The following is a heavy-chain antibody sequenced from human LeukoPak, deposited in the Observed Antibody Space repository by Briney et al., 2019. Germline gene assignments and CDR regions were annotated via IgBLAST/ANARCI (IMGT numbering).Heavy chain of an antibody. CDR1: GGSISSYY. CDR2: IYYSGST. D-gene: IGHD3-10*01. J-gene: IGHJ5*02. Sequence: KSSETLSLTCTVSGGSISSYYWSWIRQPPGKGLEWIGYIYYSGSTNYNPSLKSRVTISGDTSKSQFSLKLMSVTAADTAVYYCARDSGTTGEVKFDPWGQGTLVAVSS. CDR3: ARDSGTTGEVKFDP. V-gene: IGHV4-59*12.